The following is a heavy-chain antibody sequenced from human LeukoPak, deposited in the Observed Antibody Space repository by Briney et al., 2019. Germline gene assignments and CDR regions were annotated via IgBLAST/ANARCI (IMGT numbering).Heavy chain of an antibody. V-gene: IGHV3-11*01. CDR2: ISSSGSTI. J-gene: IGHJ4*02. Sequence: GGSLRLSCAASGFTFSDYYMSWIRQAPGKGLEWVSYISSSGSTIYYADSVKGRFTISRDNTKNSLYLQMNSLRAEDTAVFSCARVDDSSGNDYWGQGTLVTVSS. D-gene: IGHD3-22*01. CDR3: ARVDDSSGNDY. CDR1: GFTFSDYY.